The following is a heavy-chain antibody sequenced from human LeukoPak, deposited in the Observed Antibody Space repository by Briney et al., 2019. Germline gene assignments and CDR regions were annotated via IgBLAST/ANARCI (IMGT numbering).Heavy chain of an antibody. Sequence: SQTLSLTCTVSGGSVSSSRYYWGWIRQPPGEGLEWIGTIYYSGGTYYNPSLKSRVTISVDTSKNQFSLKLSSVTAADTAVYYCARLDYSDSSLDYWGQGTLVTVSS. V-gene: IGHV4-39*01. D-gene: IGHD6-6*01. CDR1: GGSVSSSRYY. CDR2: IYYSGGT. J-gene: IGHJ4*02. CDR3: ARLDYSDSSLDY.